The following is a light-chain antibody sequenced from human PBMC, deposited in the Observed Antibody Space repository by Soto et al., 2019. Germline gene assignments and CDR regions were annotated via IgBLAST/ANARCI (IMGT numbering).Light chain of an antibody. V-gene: IGKV1-9*01. Sequence: DIQMTQSPSTLSASVGDRVTITCRASQGISSYLAWYQQKPGKAPKLLIYAASTLQSGVPSRFSGSGSGTEFTLTIRSLQPDDFATYYCKHYNSYSEAFGQGTKVDIK. CDR2: AAS. CDR1: QGISSY. CDR3: KHYNSYSEA. J-gene: IGKJ1*01.